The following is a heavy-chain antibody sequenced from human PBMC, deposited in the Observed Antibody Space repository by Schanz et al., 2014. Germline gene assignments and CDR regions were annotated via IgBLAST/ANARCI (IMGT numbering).Heavy chain of an antibody. V-gene: IGHV1-69*02. J-gene: IGHJ4*02. CDR3: ARGYGDSPTDF. Sequence: QVQLVQSGAEVKKPGSSVKVSCTASGGTFSSYTISWIRQAPGQGLEWMGRIIPVLAIADYAQKFQGRVTITADTSTTTAYMELSGLRSEDTAVYYCARGYGDSPTDFWGQGTLVTVSS. CDR2: IIPVLAIA. D-gene: IGHD4-17*01. CDR1: GGTFSSYT.